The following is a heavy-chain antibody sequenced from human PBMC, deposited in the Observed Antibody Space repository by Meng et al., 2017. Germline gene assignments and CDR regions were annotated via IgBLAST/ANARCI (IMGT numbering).Heavy chain of an antibody. CDR3: AHIPYSSSWYEYFQH. CDR1: GFSLSTSGVG. V-gene: IGHV2-5*01. Sequence: QIPLKESGPPLVKPTQTLTLTCTFSGFSLSTSGVGVGWIRQPPGKALEWLALIYWNGDKRYSPSLKSRLTITKDTSKNQVVLTMTNMDPVDTATYYCAHIPYSSSWYEYFQHWGQGTLVTVSS. CDR2: IYWNGDK. J-gene: IGHJ1*01. D-gene: IGHD6-13*01.